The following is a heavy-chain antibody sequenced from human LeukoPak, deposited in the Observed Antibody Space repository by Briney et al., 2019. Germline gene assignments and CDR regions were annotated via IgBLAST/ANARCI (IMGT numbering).Heavy chain of an antibody. CDR3: ARDSQGYDILTGYYYYYGMDV. Sequence: GGSLRLSCEASGFTFSNYWMSWVRQAPGKGLEWVANIKQDGSEKYYVDSVKGRFTISRDNAKNSLYLQMNSLRAEDTAVYYCARDSQGYDILTGYYYYYGMDVWGQGTTVTVSS. V-gene: IGHV3-7*01. D-gene: IGHD3-9*01. CDR1: GFTFSNYW. J-gene: IGHJ6*02. CDR2: IKQDGSEK.